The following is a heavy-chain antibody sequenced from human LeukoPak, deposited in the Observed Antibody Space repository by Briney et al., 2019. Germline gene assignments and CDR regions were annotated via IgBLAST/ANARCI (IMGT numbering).Heavy chain of an antibody. Sequence: SETLSLTCTVSGDSISSSDYYWGWIHQPPGKGLEWIGSIHSSGNIYYNPSLKSRVTISLDTSNNQFSLRLFSVSAADTAVYYCARGRYNSKTDFDYWGQGTLVTVSS. CDR1: GDSISSSDYY. J-gene: IGHJ4*02. CDR3: ARGRYNSKTDFDY. CDR2: IHSSGNI. D-gene: IGHD3-16*02. V-gene: IGHV4-39*07.